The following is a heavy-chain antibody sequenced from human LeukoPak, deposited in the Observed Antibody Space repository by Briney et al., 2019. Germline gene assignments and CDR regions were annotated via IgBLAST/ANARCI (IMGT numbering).Heavy chain of an antibody. D-gene: IGHD6-13*01. Sequence: GASVKVSCKASGYTFTSYGISWVRQAPGQGLEWLGWTSAYNGNTNYAQKLQGRVTMTTDTSTSTAYMELRSLRSDDTAVYYCARSHPAGIYFDYWGQGTLVTVSS. CDR1: GYTFTSYG. CDR3: ARSHPAGIYFDY. V-gene: IGHV1-18*01. J-gene: IGHJ4*02. CDR2: TSAYNGNT.